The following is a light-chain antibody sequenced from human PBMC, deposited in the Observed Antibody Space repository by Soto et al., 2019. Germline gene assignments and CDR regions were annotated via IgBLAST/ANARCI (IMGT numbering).Light chain of an antibody. Sequence: DILLTHAPYSLAVSLGERATMNCKCSRSVLYKSNNKNHLAWYQQKPGQPPQLIIYWASTRESGVPERFSGSGSGTDFTLTISSLEAEDVAFYWCQQYFDVPFTFGGGTKVDI. J-gene: IGKJ4*01. CDR3: QQYFDVPFT. CDR2: WAS. V-gene: IGKV4-1*01. CDR1: RSVLYKSNNKNH.